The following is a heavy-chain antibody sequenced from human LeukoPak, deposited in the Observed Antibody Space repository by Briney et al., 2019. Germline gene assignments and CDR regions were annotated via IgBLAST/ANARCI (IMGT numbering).Heavy chain of an antibody. CDR2: IRRNSGSSK. V-gene: IGHV3-48*03. CDR3: ARVRTYGEHQFDP. D-gene: IGHD4-17*01. CDR1: GFTFSSYE. J-gene: IGHJ5*02. Sequence: GGSLRLSCAASGFTFSSYEMAWVRQAPGGGLEWLAYIRRNSGSSKWNADSGKGRFTISRANAKNSLHLQLDSLRVDDTAVYFCARVRTYGEHQFDPWGQGTLVTVS.